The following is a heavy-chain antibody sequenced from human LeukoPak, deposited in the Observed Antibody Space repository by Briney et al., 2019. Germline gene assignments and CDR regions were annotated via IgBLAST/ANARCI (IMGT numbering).Heavy chain of an antibody. V-gene: IGHV3-21*01. Sequence: PGGSLRLSCAAPGFTFSGYSMNWVRQAPGKGLEWVSSISSSSSYIFYADSVKGRFTISRDNAKNSLYLQMNSLRAEDTAVYYCARASDDYGDYSSDYWGQGTLVTVSS. D-gene: IGHD4-17*01. CDR2: ISSSSSYI. CDR1: GFTFSGYS. CDR3: ARASDDYGDYSSDY. J-gene: IGHJ4*02.